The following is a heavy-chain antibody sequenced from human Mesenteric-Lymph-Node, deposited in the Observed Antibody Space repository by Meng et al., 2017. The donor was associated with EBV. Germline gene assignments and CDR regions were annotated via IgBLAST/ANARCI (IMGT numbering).Heavy chain of an antibody. D-gene: IGHD3-10*01. CDR1: GGTFSSYA. CDR2: IIPIFGTA. CDR3: ARNMVQGVITNYFDY. J-gene: IGHJ4*02. Sequence: GELVQSGAEVTNPGSSVKVSCKASGGTFSSYAISWVRQAPGQGLEWMGGIIPIFGTANYAQKFQGRVTITADESTSTAYMELSSLRSEDTAVYYCARNMVQGVITNYFDYWGQGTLVTVFS. V-gene: IGHV1-69*01.